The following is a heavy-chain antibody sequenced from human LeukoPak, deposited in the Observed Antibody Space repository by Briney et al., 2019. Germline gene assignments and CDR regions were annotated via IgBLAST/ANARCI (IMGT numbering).Heavy chain of an antibody. D-gene: IGHD6-13*01. J-gene: IGHJ4*02. CDR1: GFDVRSSY. V-gene: IGHV3-53*01. CDR3: ASETLVYSSSWWSDY. CDR2: SYGADST. Sequence: GGSLRLSCAVSGFDVRSSYLTWVRQAPGKGLQWLLVSYGADSTYYADSVKGRFTISRDNSKNTLYLQMDSLRAEDTAVYYCASETLVYSSSWWSDYWGQGTLVTVSS.